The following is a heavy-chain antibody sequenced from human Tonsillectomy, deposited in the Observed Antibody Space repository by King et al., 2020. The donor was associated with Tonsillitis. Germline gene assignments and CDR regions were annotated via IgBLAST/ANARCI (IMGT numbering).Heavy chain of an antibody. J-gene: IGHJ2*01. CDR2: IAYDASYE. CDR3: AKDGISLSDWYFDL. CDR1: GFTFSYYG. D-gene: IGHD3-3*02. Sequence: VQLVESGGGVVQPGRSLRLSCAASGFTFSYYGMHWVRQAPGKGLEWVALIAYDASYENYADSVKGRFAISRDNSKNTLYLEMNSLRVEDTAVYYCAKDGISLSDWYFDLWGRGTPVTVSS. V-gene: IGHV3-30*18.